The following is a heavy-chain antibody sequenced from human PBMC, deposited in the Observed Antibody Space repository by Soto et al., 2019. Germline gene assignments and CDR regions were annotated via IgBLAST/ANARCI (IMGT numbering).Heavy chain of an antibody. Sequence: QVQLVESGGGVVQPGRSLRLSCAASGFTFSSYAMHWVRQAPGKGLEWVAVISYDGSNKYYADSVKGRFTISRDNSKNTLYLQMNSLRAEDTAVYYCARDHLGYYDILTGYRYYYGMDVWGQGTTVTVSS. CDR1: GFTFSSYA. CDR2: ISYDGSNK. V-gene: IGHV3-30-3*01. D-gene: IGHD3-9*01. J-gene: IGHJ6*02. CDR3: ARDHLGYYDILTGYRYYYGMDV.